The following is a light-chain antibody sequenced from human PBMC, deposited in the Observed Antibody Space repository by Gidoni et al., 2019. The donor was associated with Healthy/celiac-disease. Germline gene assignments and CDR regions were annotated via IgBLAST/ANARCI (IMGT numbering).Light chain of an antibody. CDR3: QSYDSSLSGVV. CDR2: GNS. CDR1: SSNIGAGYD. V-gene: IGLV1-40*01. J-gene: IGLJ2*01. Sequence: QSVLTQPPPVSGAPVQRVTISCTGSSSNIGAGYDVPWYQQLPGTAPKLLIYGNSNRPSGVPDRFSGSKSGTSASLAITGLQAEDEADYYCQSYDSSLSGVVFGGGTKLTV.